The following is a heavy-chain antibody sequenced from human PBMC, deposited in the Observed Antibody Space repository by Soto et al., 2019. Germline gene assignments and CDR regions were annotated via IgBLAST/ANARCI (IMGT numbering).Heavy chain of an antibody. CDR3: SHVLGYCSSVTCYHSVDYIDV. D-gene: IGHD2-15*01. CDR1: GFSLNTSAVG. J-gene: IGHJ6*03. V-gene: IGHV2-5*02. CDR2: VYWDDDK. Sequence: QITLKESGPTLVKPTQTLTLTCTFSGFSLNTSAVGVGWIRQPPGKALEWLALVYWDDDKLYSPSLKSRLTITKDTSKNQVVLTMTNMDPVDTATYFCSHVLGYCSSVTCYHSVDYIDVWGKGTTVTVSS.